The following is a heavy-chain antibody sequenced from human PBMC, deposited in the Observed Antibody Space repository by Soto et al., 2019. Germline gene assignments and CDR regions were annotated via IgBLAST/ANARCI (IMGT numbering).Heavy chain of an antibody. V-gene: IGHV3-30*18. CDR3: AKDGGRWGSSYYYYGMDV. Sequence: QVQLVESGGGVVQPGRSLRLSCAASGFTFSSYGMHWVRQAPGKWLEWVAVISYDGSNKNYADSVKGRFTISRDNSKNTLYLQMNSRRAEDTAVYYCAKDGGRWGSSYYYYGMDVWGQGTTVTVSS. J-gene: IGHJ6*02. CDR2: ISYDGSNK. D-gene: IGHD3-16*01. CDR1: GFTFSSYG.